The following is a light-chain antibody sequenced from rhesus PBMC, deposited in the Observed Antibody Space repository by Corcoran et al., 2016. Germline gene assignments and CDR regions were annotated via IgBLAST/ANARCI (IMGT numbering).Light chain of an antibody. Sequence: DIQMTQSPSSLSASVGDRVTITCRASQSLSNFLHCYQQEPGKVPKLLIVSASSLQSGLPQRFSGSGSGTEFTLTISSLHPEDIATYYCQQFENYPVTFGGGTKVEIK. CDR3: QQFENYPVT. CDR1: QSLSNF. V-gene: IGKV1-41*01. CDR2: SAS. J-gene: IGKJ4*01.